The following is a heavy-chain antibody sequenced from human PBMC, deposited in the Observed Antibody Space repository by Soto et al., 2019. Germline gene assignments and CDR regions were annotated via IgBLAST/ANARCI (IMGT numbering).Heavy chain of an antibody. J-gene: IGHJ6*02. CDR1: GYTFTSYY. CDR2: INPSGGT. Sequence: ASVKVSCKASGYTFTSYYMHWVRQAPGQGLEWMGIINPSGGTNYAQKFQGWVTMTRDTSISTAYMELSRLRSDDTAAYYCARAVPSYYYYGMDVWGQGTTVTVSS. D-gene: IGHD2-2*01. CDR3: ARAVPSYYYYGMDV. V-gene: IGHV1-2*04.